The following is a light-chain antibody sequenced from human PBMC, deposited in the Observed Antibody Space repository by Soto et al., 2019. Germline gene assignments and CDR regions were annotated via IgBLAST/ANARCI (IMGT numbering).Light chain of an antibody. CDR2: DVN. CDR3: CSYGGSFYV. Sequence: QSVLTQPHSVSGSPGQSVAISCSGTSIDVGGYNYVSWYQQHPGNAPKLIIFDVNKRPSGVPDRFSGSKSGSTASLTISGLQAEDEADYYCCSYGGSFYVVGTGTKVTVL. V-gene: IGLV2-11*01. CDR1: SIDVGGYNY. J-gene: IGLJ1*01.